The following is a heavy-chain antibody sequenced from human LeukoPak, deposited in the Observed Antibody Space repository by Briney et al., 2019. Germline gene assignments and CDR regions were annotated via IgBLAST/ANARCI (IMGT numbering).Heavy chain of an antibody. CDR3: ARGRMAAAGAGYFQH. D-gene: IGHD6-13*01. CDR1: GYTFTSYD. CDR2: MNPNSGNT. J-gene: IGHJ1*01. Sequence: ASVNVSCKASGYTFTSYDINWVRQATGQGLEWMGWMNPNSGNTGYAQKFQGRVTMTRNTSISTAYMELSSLRSEDTAVYYCARGRMAAAGAGYFQHWGQGTLVTVSS. V-gene: IGHV1-8*01.